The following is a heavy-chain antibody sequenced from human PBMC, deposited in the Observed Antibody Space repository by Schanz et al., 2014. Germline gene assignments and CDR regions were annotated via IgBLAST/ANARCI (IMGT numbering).Heavy chain of an antibody. CDR3: ARDRLECGAECYSVEVFEI. J-gene: IGHJ4*02. Sequence: QVQLVQSGAEVKKPGSSMKVSCKASGGTFNSYTINWVRQAPGQGLEWMGRIVPIAGITNYAQRFQGRVTMTRDTSTSTVYMELSSLRSEDTAVYYCARDRLECGAECYSVEVFEIWGQGTLVTDSS. V-gene: IGHV1-69*08. CDR2: IVPIAGIT. D-gene: IGHD2-21*01. CDR1: GGTFNSYT.